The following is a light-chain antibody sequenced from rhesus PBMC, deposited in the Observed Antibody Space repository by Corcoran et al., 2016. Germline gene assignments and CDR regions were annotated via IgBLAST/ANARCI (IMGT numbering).Light chain of an antibody. J-gene: IGKJ3*01. CDR3: QHYYDNPFT. Sequence: DIQMTQSPSALSASVGDRVTISCRASQNIYSNLAWYQQKPGKAPKLLIYAASSLQTGIPLRFRGSGSGTDFTLTISSLQPEDSATYYCQHYYDNPFTFGPGTKLDIK. CDR2: AAS. CDR1: QNIYSN. V-gene: IGKV1S12*01.